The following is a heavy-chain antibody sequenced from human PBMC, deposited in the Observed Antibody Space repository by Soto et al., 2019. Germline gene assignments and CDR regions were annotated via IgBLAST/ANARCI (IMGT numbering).Heavy chain of an antibody. V-gene: IGHV4-59*01. Sequence: WETLSLTCTVSGGSISSYHWSWIRQSPGKGLEWIGYVFYTGSTKYNPALKRRVTISVDTSKNQFSLKLSSVSAADTGLYYCARSYSGTFYGYDTWGQGILVTVSS. CDR3: ARSYSGTFYGYDT. J-gene: IGHJ5*02. CDR1: GGSISSYH. D-gene: IGHD1-26*01. CDR2: VFYTGST.